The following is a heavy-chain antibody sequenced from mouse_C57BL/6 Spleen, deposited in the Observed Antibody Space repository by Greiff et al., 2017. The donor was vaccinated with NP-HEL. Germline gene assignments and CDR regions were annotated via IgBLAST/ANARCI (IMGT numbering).Heavy chain of an antibody. Sequence: QVQLQQSGPELVKPGASVKLSCKASGYTFTSYDINWVKQRPGQGLEWIGWIYPRDGSTKYNEKFKGKATLTVDTSSSTAYMELHSLTSEDSAVYFCARKGGTTVVARGYYFDYWGQGTTLTVSS. CDR2: IYPRDGST. J-gene: IGHJ2*01. D-gene: IGHD1-1*01. V-gene: IGHV1-85*01. CDR1: GYTFTSYD. CDR3: ARKGGTTVVARGYYFDY.